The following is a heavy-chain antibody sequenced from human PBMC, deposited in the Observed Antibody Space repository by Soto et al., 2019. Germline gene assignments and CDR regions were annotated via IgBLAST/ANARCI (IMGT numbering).Heavy chain of an antibody. CDR3: ARGHIVSSNFYFMEV. J-gene: IGHJ6*03. CDR2: KEHGGST. Sequence: SETLSLTCAVYGGAFSGYYWTWVRQTPGKGLEWIGEKEHGGSTTYNPSLQSRASISLDLVRKQVSLQLTSVTAADSATYYCARGHIVSSNFYFMEVWGNGTTVTVSS. D-gene: IGHD3-16*02. CDR1: GGAFSGYY. V-gene: IGHV4-34*01.